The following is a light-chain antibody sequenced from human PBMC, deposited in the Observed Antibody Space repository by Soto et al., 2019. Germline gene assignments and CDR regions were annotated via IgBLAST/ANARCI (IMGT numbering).Light chain of an antibody. Sequence: DIQMTQSPSTLSAFVGERVTITCRASHYVSSSLAWYQQKPGKAPKLMIYKTSILESGVPSRFSGSASGTEFTLSISSLQPDDFATYWCQQYNTYPWTFGQVTKVEIK. CDR3: QQYNTYPWT. J-gene: IGKJ1*01. CDR2: KTS. CDR1: HYVSSS. V-gene: IGKV1-5*03.